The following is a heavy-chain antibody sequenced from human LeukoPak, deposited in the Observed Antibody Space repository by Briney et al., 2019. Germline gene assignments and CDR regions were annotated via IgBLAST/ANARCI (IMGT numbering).Heavy chain of an antibody. CDR2: ISSNGVKT. CDR3: AGGRGGSYDY. D-gene: IGHD1-26*01. J-gene: IGHJ4*02. Sequence: GGSLRLSCAASGFTFSDYAMHWVRQAPGRGLEYVSAISSNGVKTYYAESVKGRFTISRDNSKNTLYLEMGSLRAEDTAVYYCAGGRGGSYDYWGQGTLVTVAS. CDR1: GFTFSDYA. V-gene: IGHV3-64*02.